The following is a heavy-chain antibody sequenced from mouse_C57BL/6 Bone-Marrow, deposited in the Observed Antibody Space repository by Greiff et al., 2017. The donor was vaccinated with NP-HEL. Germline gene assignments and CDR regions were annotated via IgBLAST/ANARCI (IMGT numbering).Heavy chain of an antibody. CDR2: IFPGSGST. J-gene: IGHJ4*01. V-gene: IGHV1-75*01. CDR3: ARPPHYGSSYYAMDY. CDR1: GYTFTDYY. Sequence: VQLQQSGPELVKPGASVKISCKASGYTFTDYYINWVKQRPGQGLEWIGWIFPGSGSTYYNEKFKGKATLTVDKSSSTAYMLLSSLTSEDSAVYFCARPPHYGSSYYAMDYWGQGTSVTVSS. D-gene: IGHD1-1*01.